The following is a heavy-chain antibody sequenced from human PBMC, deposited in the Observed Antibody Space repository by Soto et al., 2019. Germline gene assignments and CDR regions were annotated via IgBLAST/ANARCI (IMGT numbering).Heavy chain of an antibody. J-gene: IGHJ6*02. Sequence: PSETLSLTCTVSGGSISSGDYYWSWIRQPPGKGLEWIGYIYYSGSTYYNPSLKSRVTISVDTSKNQFSLKLSSVTAVDTAVYYCAREVYSSIPYYYYGMDVWGQGTTVTVSS. D-gene: IGHD6-13*01. V-gene: IGHV4-30-4*01. CDR2: IYYSGST. CDR3: AREVYSSIPYYYYGMDV. CDR1: GGSISSGDYY.